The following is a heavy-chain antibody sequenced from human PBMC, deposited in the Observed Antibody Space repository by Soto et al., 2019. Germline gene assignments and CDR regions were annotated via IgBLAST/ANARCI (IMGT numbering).Heavy chain of an antibody. CDR1: GGTFSSYA. J-gene: IGHJ4*02. D-gene: IGHD3-16*01. CDR2: IIPIFGTA. V-gene: IGHV1-69*12. Sequence: QVQLVQSGAEVKKPGSSVKVSCKASGGTFSSYAISWVRQAPGQGLEWMGGIIPIFGTANYAQKFQGRVRITADESTSTAYMELRSLSSEDTAVYYCAREEGEDGPRGYYFDYWGQGTLVTVSS. CDR3: AREEGEDGPRGYYFDY.